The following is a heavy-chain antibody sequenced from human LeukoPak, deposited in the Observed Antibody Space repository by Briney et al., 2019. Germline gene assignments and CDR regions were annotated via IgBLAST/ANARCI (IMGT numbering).Heavy chain of an antibody. CDR1: GFTFDDYA. J-gene: IGHJ4*02. D-gene: IGHD2-15*01. CDR2: ISGDGGST. Sequence: GGSLRLSCAASGFTFDDYAMHWVRQAPGKGLEWVSLISGDGGSTYYADSVKGRFTISRDNSKNSLYLQMNSLRNEDTALYYCAKDLVVAATSDGYWGQGTLVTVSS. CDR3: AKDLVVAATSDGY. V-gene: IGHV3-43*02.